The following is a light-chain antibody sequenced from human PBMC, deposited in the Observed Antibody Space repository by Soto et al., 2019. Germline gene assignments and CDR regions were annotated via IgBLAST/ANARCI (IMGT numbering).Light chain of an antibody. CDR3: QQYNNLPS. V-gene: IGKV3-15*01. CDR2: DIS. CDR1: QTVSRN. J-gene: IGKJ5*01. Sequence: TKSRATLSVSQGERAPLSFRASQTVSRNLAWYQQRPGQDPRLLIYDISNRAAGVPARFSGSGSETEFTPTIRSLQSEDFAVYFCQQYNNLPSFGQGTLLEIK.